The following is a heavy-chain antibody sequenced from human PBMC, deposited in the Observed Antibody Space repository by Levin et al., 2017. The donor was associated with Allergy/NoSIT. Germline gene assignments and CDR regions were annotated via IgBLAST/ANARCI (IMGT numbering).Heavy chain of an antibody. Sequence: GGSLRLSCAASGFTFSSYAMHWVRQAPGKGLEWVAVISYDGSNKYYADSVKGRFTISRDNSKNTLYLQMNSLRAEDTAVYYCARAGVPGPIVVVTAIPWYFDLWGRGTLVTVSS. J-gene: IGHJ2*01. CDR3: ARAGVPGPIVVVTAIPWYFDL. D-gene: IGHD2-21*02. CDR2: ISYDGSNK. V-gene: IGHV3-30*04. CDR1: GFTFSSYA.